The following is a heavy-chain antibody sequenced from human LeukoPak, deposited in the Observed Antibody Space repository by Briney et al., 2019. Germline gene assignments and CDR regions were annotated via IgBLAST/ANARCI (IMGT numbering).Heavy chain of an antibody. Sequence: SETLSLTCTVSGGSISSSSYYWGWIRQPPGKGLEWIGSIYYSGSTYYNPSLKSRVTISVDRSKNQFSLRLKSVTAADTAVYNCARGEGYCGGNSCYADGFDIWGQGTMVTVSS. D-gene: IGHD2-15*01. CDR1: GGSISSSSYY. CDR3: ARGEGYCGGNSCYADGFDI. J-gene: IGHJ3*02. CDR2: IYYSGST. V-gene: IGHV4-39*07.